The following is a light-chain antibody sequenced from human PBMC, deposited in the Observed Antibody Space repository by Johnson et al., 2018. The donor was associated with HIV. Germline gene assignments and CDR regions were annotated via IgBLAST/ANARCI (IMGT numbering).Light chain of an antibody. Sequence: QSVLTQPPSVSAAPGQKVTISCSGSSSNIGNNYVSWYQQLPGTAPKLLIYDNNKRPSGIPDRFSGSKSGTSATLGLTGLQTGDEADYYCGTWDSRLSAGECYVLGTGTKVTVL. CDR1: SSNIGNNY. CDR3: GTWDSRLSAGECYV. V-gene: IGLV1-51*01. J-gene: IGLJ1*01. CDR2: DNN.